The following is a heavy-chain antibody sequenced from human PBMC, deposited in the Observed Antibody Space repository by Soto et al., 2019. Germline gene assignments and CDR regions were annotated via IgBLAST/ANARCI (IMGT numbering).Heavy chain of an antibody. CDR3: ARLGYCSSTSCYYSSTDRYYYYMDV. J-gene: IGHJ6*03. Sequence: GGSLRLSCAASGFTFSSYWMHWARRAPGKGLVWVSRINSDGSSTSYADSVKGRFTISRDNAKNTLYLQMNSLRAEDTAVYYCARLGYCSSTSCYYSSTDRYYYYMDVWGKGTTVTVSS. CDR1: GFTFSSYW. D-gene: IGHD2-2*01. V-gene: IGHV3-74*01. CDR2: INSDGSST.